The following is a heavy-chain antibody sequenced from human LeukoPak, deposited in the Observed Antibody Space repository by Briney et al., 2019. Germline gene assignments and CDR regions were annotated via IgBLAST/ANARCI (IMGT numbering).Heavy chain of an antibody. J-gene: IGHJ4*02. V-gene: IGHV3-74*01. CDR3: ARVTVSGWYTALDY. Sequence: PGGSLRLSWEASGFTFNNYWMHWVRQVPWGGLVWVSHINSDGSSTSYAASVKGRFTVSRDNAKNTLYLLRSNLRAEDTAVYYCARVTVSGWYTALDYWGQGTLVSVSS. CDR1: GFTFNNYW. D-gene: IGHD6-19*01. CDR2: INSDGSST.